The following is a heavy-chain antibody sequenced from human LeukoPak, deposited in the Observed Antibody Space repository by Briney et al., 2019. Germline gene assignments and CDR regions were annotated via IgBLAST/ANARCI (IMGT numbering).Heavy chain of an antibody. D-gene: IGHD3-3*01. Sequence: GASVKVSCKASGYTFTSYGISWVRQAPGQGLEWMGWISAYNGNTNYAQKLQGRVTMTTDTSTSTAYMELRSLRSDGTAVYYCARGKWLLSKNWFDPWGQGTLVTVSS. V-gene: IGHV1-18*01. CDR3: ARGKWLLSKNWFDP. CDR1: GYTFTSYG. J-gene: IGHJ5*02. CDR2: ISAYNGNT.